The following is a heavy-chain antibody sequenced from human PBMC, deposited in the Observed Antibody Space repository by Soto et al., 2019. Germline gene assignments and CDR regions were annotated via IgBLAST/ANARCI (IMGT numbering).Heavy chain of an antibody. CDR2: ISGSSIST. D-gene: IGHD3-10*01. CDR1: GFTFSDLA. V-gene: IGHV3-23*01. Sequence: EVQLLESGGGLVQPGGSLRLSCAASGFTFSDLAMSWVSLAPRKGLEWVSAISGSSISTYYADSVKGRFTISRDNSDNMLYLHMDSLRAEDTAVYYCARMVRGVLIFDHWGQGTLVTVSS. J-gene: IGHJ4*02. CDR3: ARMVRGVLIFDH.